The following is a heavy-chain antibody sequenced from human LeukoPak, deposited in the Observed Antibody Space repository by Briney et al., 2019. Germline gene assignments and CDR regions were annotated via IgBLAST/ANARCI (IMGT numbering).Heavy chain of an antibody. Sequence: GASVKVSCKASGYTFTSYGISWVRQAPGQGLEWMGWISVYNGNTNYAQKLQGRVTMTTDTSTSTAYMELRSLRSDDTAVYYCARVTDHDYGGNSALFIDHWGQGTLVTVSS. CDR3: ARVTDHDYGGNSALFIDH. CDR1: GYTFTSYG. CDR2: ISVYNGNT. V-gene: IGHV1-18*01. D-gene: IGHD4-23*01. J-gene: IGHJ1*01.